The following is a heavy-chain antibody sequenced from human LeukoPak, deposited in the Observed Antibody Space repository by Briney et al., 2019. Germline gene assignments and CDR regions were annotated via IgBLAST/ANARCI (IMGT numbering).Heavy chain of an antibody. J-gene: IGHJ6*02. Sequence: LETLSLTCTVSGGSISSYYWSWIRQPPGKGLEWIGYIYYSGSTNYNPSLKSRVTISVDTSKNQFSLKLSSVTAADTAVYYCARWEGYSYDYYYYGMDVWGQGTTVTVSS. CDR2: IYYSGST. D-gene: IGHD5-18*01. V-gene: IGHV4-59*08. CDR1: GGSISSYY. CDR3: ARWEGYSYDYYYYGMDV.